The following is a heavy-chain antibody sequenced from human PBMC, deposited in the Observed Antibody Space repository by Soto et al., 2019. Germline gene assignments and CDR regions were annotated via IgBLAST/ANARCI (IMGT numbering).Heavy chain of an antibody. Sequence: EVQLLESGGGWIQPGGSLRLSCAASGFSFSNYAMNWVRQAPGKGLEWVSFISGSGGTTDYADSVRGRFRLSRDNSKNAVDLEMNSLRTEDTAVYFCAKGRSAVPIFDYWRQGVMVTVSS. J-gene: IGHJ4*02. CDR3: AKGRSAVPIFDY. V-gene: IGHV3-23*01. CDR1: GFSFSNYA. CDR2: ISGSGGTT.